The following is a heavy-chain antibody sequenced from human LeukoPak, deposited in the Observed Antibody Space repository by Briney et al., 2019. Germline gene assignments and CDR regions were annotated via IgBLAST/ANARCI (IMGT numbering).Heavy chain of an antibody. CDR2: FDPEDGET. J-gene: IGHJ4*02. CDR1: GYTLTELS. Sequence: GASVKVSRKVSGYTLTELSMHWVRQAPGKGLEWMGGFDPEDGETIYAQKFQGRVTMTEDTSTDTAYMELSSLRSEDTAVYYCATLVFLGVYYDFWSGYSYWGQGTMVTVSS. CDR3: ATLVFLGVYYDFWSGYSY. V-gene: IGHV1-24*01. D-gene: IGHD3-3*01.